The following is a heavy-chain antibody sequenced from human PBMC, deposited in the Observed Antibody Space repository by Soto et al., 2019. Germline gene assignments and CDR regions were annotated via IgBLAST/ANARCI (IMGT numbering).Heavy chain of an antibody. CDR3: ARVLGDYYGSGSYYRRGGKYYYYYGMDV. CDR1: GGSFSGYY. J-gene: IGHJ6*02. CDR2: INHSGST. Sequence: SETLSLTGAVYGGSFSGYYWSWVRQPPGKGLEWIGEINHSGSTNYNPSLKSRVTIPVDTSKNQFSLKLSSVTAADTAVYYCARVLGDYYGSGSYYRRGGKYYYYYGMDVWGQGTTVTVSS. D-gene: IGHD3-10*01. V-gene: IGHV4-34*01.